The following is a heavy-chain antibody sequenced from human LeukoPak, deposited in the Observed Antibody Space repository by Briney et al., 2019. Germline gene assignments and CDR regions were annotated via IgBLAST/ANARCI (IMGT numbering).Heavy chain of an antibody. V-gene: IGHV3-49*04. J-gene: IGHJ4*02. CDR1: GFTFGDYA. CDR2: IRSKAYGGTT. D-gene: IGHD5-18*01. CDR3: TREGPLGYSYGPDY. Sequence: GSLRLSCTASGFTFGDYAMSWVRQAPGKGLEWVGFIRSKAYGGTTEYAASVKGRFTISRDDSKSIAYLQMNSLKTEDTAVYYCTREGPLGYSYGPDYWGQGTLVTVSS.